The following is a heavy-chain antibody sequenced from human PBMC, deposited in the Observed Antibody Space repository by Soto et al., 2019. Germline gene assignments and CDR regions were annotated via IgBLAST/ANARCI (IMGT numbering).Heavy chain of an antibody. CDR2: IYYSGST. D-gene: IGHD2-15*01. V-gene: IGHV4-28*03. CDR3: ARARQLRGRGGRGTSRICAY. J-gene: IGHJ4*02. Sequence: SETLSLTCAVSGYSISSSNWWGWIRQPPGKGLEWIGYIYYSGSTYYNPSLTSRVTMSVDTSKNQFSLKLSSVTAVDTAVYYCARARQLRGRGGRGTSRICAYWGQGTLATVS. CDR1: GYSISSSNW.